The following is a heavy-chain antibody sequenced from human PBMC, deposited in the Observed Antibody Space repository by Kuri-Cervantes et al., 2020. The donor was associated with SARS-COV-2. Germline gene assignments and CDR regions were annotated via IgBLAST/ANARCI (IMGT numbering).Heavy chain of an antibody. CDR3: ARYDYGDYVDAFDI. V-gene: IGHV4-4*07. CDR2: IYPSGST. D-gene: IGHD4-17*01. J-gene: IGHJ3*02. CDR1: GGSISSYY. Sequence: SETLSLTCTVSGGSISSYYWSWIRQPAGEGLEWIGRIYPSGSTNYNPSLKSRVTMSVDTSKNQLSLKLSSVTAADTAVYYCARYDYGDYVDAFDIWGQGTMVTVSS.